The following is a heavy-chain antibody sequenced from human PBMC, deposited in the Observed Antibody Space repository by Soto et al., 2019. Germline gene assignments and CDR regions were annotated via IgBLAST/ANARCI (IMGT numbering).Heavy chain of an antibody. CDR1: GGTFNTYA. V-gene: IGHV1-69*19. D-gene: IGHD3-10*01. J-gene: IGHJ4*02. CDR3: AREVQVHTPAFVY. CDR2: ISPMFGAA. Sequence: QGQLVQSGAEMKKPGSSVKVSCQSSGGTFNTYAMNWVRQAAGQGPEWMGDISPMFGAANYAPKFQGRVTITADESTGTSYMQLSGLTSEDTALYFCAREVQVHTPAFVYWGQGTLVTVSS.